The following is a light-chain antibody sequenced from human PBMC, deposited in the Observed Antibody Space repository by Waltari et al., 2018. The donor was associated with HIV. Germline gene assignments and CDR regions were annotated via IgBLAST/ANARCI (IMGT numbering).Light chain of an antibody. Sequence: QSALTQPASVSGSPGQSITIPCTGTSSYVGCYNHVSWYQQHPGKAPKLRIYDVSNRPSGVSNRFSGSKSGNTASLTIAGLQAEDEADYYCSSYTSSSTLNFGGGTKLTVL. CDR1: SSYVGCYNH. J-gene: IGLJ2*01. CDR3: SSYTSSSTLN. CDR2: DVS. V-gene: IGLV2-14*03.